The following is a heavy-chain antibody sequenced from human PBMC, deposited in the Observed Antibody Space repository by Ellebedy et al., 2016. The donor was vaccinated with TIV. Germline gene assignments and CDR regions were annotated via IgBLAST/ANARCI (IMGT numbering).Heavy chain of an antibody. CDR3: ARTFGDFEF. CDR1: GYPFTQFG. D-gene: IGHD3-3*01. J-gene: IGHJ4*02. V-gene: IGHV1-18*01. Sequence: AASVKVSCKTNGYPFTQFGISWVRQAPGQGLEWMGWISTHNGNTKYSQKVQGRVTMTTDTSTSTAFMEVRSLTSDDTAIYYCARTFGDFEFLGQGTLVTVSS. CDR2: ISTHNGNT.